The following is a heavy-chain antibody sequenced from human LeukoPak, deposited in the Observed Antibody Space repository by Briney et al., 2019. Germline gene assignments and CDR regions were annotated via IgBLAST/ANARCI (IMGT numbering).Heavy chain of an antibody. CDR2: IYYSGST. V-gene: IGHV4-59*08. CDR3: ARAKPPYSSGWYFSFDY. Sequence: PSETLSLTCNVSGGSISSYYWSWIRQPPGKGLEWIGYIYYSGSTNYNPSLKSRVTISVDTSKNQFSLKLSSVTAADTAVYYCARAKPPYSSGWYFSFDYWGQGTLVTVSS. D-gene: IGHD6-19*01. J-gene: IGHJ4*02. CDR1: GGSISSYY.